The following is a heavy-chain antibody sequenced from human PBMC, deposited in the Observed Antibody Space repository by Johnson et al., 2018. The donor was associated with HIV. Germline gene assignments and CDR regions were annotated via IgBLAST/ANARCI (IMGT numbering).Heavy chain of an antibody. CDR3: AKGLDTAMVRDAFDI. J-gene: IGHJ3*02. Sequence: QVQLVESGGGVVQPGRSLRLFCAVSGFTFSAYTMHWVRQAPGKGLEWVAVISYDGSYRYYADSVKGRFTISRDNSNNTLYLQMNSLRAEDPAVYYCAKGLDTAMVRDAFDIWGQGTMVTVSS. V-gene: IGHV3-30*04. CDR1: GFTFSAYT. D-gene: IGHD5-18*01. CDR2: ISYDGSYR.